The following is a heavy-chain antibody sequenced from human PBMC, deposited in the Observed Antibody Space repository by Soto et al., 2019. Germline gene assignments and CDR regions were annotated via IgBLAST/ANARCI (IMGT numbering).Heavy chain of an antibody. Sequence: LSLTCTVSGGSISSGGYYWSWIRQHPGKGLEWIGYIYYSGSTYYNPSLKSRVTISVDTSKNQFSLKLSSVTAADTAVYYCARTDAVVVPAAPYYYYGMDVWGQGTTVTVSS. CDR1: GGSISSGGYY. CDR2: IYYSGST. V-gene: IGHV4-31*03. D-gene: IGHD2-2*01. CDR3: ARTDAVVVPAAPYYYYGMDV. J-gene: IGHJ6*02.